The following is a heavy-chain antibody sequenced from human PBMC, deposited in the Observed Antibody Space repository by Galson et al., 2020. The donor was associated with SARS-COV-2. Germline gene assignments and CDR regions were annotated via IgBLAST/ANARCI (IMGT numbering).Heavy chain of an antibody. V-gene: IGHV2-70*11. CDR2: TDWDDAK. Sequence: ESGHTLVKPTQTRTLTCTLSGFSLSTSGMCVSWIRQPPGKALEWLARTDWDDAKYYSTSLKTRLTLSKDTSKNQVVLTMTNMDPVDTAKYYCARINPGMAGLREGYSFDYWGQGTLVTVSS. CDR3: ARINPGMAGLREGYSFDY. D-gene: IGHD6-13*01. J-gene: IGHJ4*02. CDR1: GFSLSTSGMC.